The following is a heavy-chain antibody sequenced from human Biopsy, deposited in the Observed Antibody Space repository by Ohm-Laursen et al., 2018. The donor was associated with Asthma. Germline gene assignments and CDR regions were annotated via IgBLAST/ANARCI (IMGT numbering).Heavy chain of an antibody. J-gene: IGHJ1*01. CDR1: GFTFGDYW. V-gene: IGHV3-7*01. D-gene: IGHD3-3*02. CDR3: ARTFHFWSPYHAEHCQL. Sequence: SLRLSCAASGFTFGDYWMSWVRQVPGKGLEWVANIKHDGSEKNHVDSLKGRFTISRDNAKNSLYLQMNSLRAEDTAVYYRARTFHFWSPYHAEHCQLWGQGTLVTVSS. CDR2: IKHDGSEK.